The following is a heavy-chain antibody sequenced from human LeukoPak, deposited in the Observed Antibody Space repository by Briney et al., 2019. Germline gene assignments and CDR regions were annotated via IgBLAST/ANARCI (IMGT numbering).Heavy chain of an antibody. CDR2: IYYSGST. D-gene: IGHD3-9*01. J-gene: IGHJ5*02. Sequence: SETLSLTCTVSGGSISRSGGYYWSLIRQHPGKGLEWIGHIYYSGSTYYNPSLKSRVTISVDTSKNQFSLKLSSVTAADTAVYYCARGDYDILTGLRDNWFDPWGQGTLVTVSS. CDR3: ARGDYDILTGLRDNWFDP. V-gene: IGHV4-31*03. CDR1: GGSISRSGGYY.